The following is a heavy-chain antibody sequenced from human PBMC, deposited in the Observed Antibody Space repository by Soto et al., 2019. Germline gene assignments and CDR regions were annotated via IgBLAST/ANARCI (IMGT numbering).Heavy chain of an antibody. CDR3: AASGRGYNSGAPHAYYGMDI. CDR2: ISSDGSNT. Sequence: GGSLRLSCAASGITLSNYGMHWVRQAPGKGLEWLAVISSDGSNTFYADSVKGRLTISRDNSKSTLYLQMDSLRTEDTAVYFCAASGRGYNSGAPHAYYGMDIWGQGTTVTVSS. D-gene: IGHD5-12*01. J-gene: IGHJ6*02. V-gene: IGHV3-30*03. CDR1: GITLSNYG.